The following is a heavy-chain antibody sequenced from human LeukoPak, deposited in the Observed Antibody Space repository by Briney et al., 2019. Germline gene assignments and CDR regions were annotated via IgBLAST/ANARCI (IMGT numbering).Heavy chain of an antibody. J-gene: IGHJ4*02. CDR3: ASAYSSSSPVDY. V-gene: IGHV3-21*01. Sequence: GGSLRLSCAASGFTFSSYSMNWVRQAPGKGLEWVSSISSSSSYIYYADSVKGRFTISRDNAKNSLYLQMNSPRAEDTAVYYCASAYSSSSPVDYWGQGTLVTVSS. D-gene: IGHD6-6*01. CDR2: ISSSSSYI. CDR1: GFTFSSYS.